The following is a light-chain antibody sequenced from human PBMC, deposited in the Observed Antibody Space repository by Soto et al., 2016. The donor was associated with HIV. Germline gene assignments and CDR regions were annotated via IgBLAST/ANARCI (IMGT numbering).Light chain of an antibody. CDR1: QSVSSW. CDR2: KAS. CDR3: QQYNLYPLT. V-gene: IGKV1-5*03. J-gene: IGKJ4*01. Sequence: IQMTQSPSTLSASVGDRVTITCRASQSVSSWLAWYQQKPGKAPNLLIYKASSLESGVPSRFSGSGSGTEFALTISSLQPDDVATYYCQQYNLYPLTFGGGTKVEI.